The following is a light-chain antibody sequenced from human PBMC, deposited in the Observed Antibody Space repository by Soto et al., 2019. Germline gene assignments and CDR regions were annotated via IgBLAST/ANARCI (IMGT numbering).Light chain of an antibody. J-gene: IGKJ5*01. CDR3: QQDYSTLDT. CDR1: ESISRH. Sequence: DIKMSQSPSSLSASVGDRVSITCRAAESISRHLNWYHQKPGRAPDLLIYAASTLQNGVPSRFTGSGSGTEFTLTITGLQLEDFATYYCQQDYSTLDTFGQGTRLEI. CDR2: AAS. V-gene: IGKV1-39*01.